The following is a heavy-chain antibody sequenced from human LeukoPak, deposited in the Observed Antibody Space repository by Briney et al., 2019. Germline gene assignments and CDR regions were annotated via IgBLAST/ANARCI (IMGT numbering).Heavy chain of an antibody. Sequence: SETLSLTCAVYGGSFSGYYWSWIRQPPGKGLEWIGEINHSGSTNYNPSLKSRDTISVDTSKNQFSLKLSSVTAADTAVYYCARGGIYYYFDYWGQGTLVTVSS. V-gene: IGHV4-34*01. CDR1: GGSFSGYY. D-gene: IGHD5-12*01. CDR2: INHSGST. J-gene: IGHJ4*02. CDR3: ARGGIYYYFDY.